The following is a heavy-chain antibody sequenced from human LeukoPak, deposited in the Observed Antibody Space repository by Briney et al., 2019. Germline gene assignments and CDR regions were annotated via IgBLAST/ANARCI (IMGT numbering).Heavy chain of an antibody. CDR3: ARAVLATKSEHWFDS. V-gene: IGHV4-59*01. CDR2: IYYTGST. J-gene: IGHJ5*01. Sequence: PSETLSLTCAVYGGSFSGYYWSWIRQPPGKGLEWVGYIYYTGSTNYNSSLKSRVTISVDTSKNQFSLNLSSVTAADTAMYYCARAVLATKSEHWFDSWGQGTLVTVSS. CDR1: GGSFSGYY. D-gene: IGHD2-8*01.